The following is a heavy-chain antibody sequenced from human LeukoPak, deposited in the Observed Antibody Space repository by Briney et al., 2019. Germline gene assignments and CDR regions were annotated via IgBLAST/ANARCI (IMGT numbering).Heavy chain of an antibody. CDR2: IALTGLT. Sequence: PSETLSLTCGVSGGSISNTNWWSWVRQPPAQSLQWFGEIALTGLTHYNLSLESRVTVSLDKSKNQLSLNLPSVTAADTAVYYCSRENGAFSPFGYWGQGTLVTVLS. J-gene: IGHJ4*02. V-gene: IGHV4-4*02. D-gene: IGHD2-8*01. CDR3: SRENGAFSPFGY. CDR1: GGSISNTNW.